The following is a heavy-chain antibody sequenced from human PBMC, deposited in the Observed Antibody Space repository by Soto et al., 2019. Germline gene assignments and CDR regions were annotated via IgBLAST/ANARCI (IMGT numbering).Heavy chain of an antibody. D-gene: IGHD2-21*02. Sequence: QVQVVQSRAEVKRPGASVRVSCKASGYTFTDYDINWVRQATGQGLEWMGWMSPDSGNTGYAQQXXGXLTMTRNTSISTAYMELSSLRSEDTAVYYCEVTTGYWGQGTMVTVSS. V-gene: IGHV1-8*01. J-gene: IGHJ4*02. CDR1: GYTFTDYD. CDR2: MSPDSGNT. CDR3: EVTTGY.